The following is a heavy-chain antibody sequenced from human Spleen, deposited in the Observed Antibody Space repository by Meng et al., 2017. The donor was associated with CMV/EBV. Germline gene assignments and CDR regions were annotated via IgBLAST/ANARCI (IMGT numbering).Heavy chain of an antibody. CDR2: IYPGDSDT. CDR1: GYSFTSYW. V-gene: IGHV5-51*01. J-gene: IGHJ5*02. CDR3: ARQFDTRTWDNWFDP. D-gene: IGHD2-2*01. Sequence: SGYSFTSYWIAWVRQMPGKGLEWMGIIYPGDSDTTYRPAFQGQVTISADKSISTTYLQWSSLKASDTAMYYCARQFDTRTWDNWFDPWGQGTLVTVSS.